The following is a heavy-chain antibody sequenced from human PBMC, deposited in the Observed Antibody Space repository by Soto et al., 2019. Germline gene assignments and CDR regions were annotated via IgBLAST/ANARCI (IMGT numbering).Heavy chain of an antibody. J-gene: IGHJ3*01. CDR3: ARQIGDDPFDV. CDR1: GGSISTYY. Sequence: SETLSLTCTVSGGSISTYYWNWIRQSPGKGLEWIGYIYRTGSTHYNPSLNSRVAISLDTSRNKFSLKLHSVTAADTAVYFCARQIGDDPFDVWGQGAKVTVSS. D-gene: IGHD3-3*01. CDR2: IYRTGST. V-gene: IGHV4-4*09.